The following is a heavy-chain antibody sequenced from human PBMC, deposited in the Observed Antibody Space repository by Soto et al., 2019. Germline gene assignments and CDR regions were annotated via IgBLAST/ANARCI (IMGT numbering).Heavy chain of an antibody. J-gene: IGHJ5*02. CDR3: TTVFYDSSGNPDH. CDR2: IKRKTDGGTT. CDR1: DFTFSKAW. Sequence: PGGSMRLSCAASDFTFSKAWMNWVRQAPGKGLEWVGRIKRKTDGGTTDYATSVKGRFTISRDDSKSTLYLQVNSLKIEDTAVYYCTTVFYDSSGNPDHWGQGTRVTVSS. D-gene: IGHD3-22*01. V-gene: IGHV3-15*07.